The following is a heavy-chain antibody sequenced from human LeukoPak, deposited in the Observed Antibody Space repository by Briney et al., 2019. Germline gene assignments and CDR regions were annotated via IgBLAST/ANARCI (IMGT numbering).Heavy chain of an antibody. D-gene: IGHD5-12*01. CDR3: ARLDIVATMGAFDI. Sequence: PSETLSLTCTVSGGSISSSSYYWGWIRQPPGKGLEWIGSIYYSGSTYYNPSLKSRVTISVDTSKNQFSLKLSSVTAADTAVYYCARLDIVATMGAFDIWGQGTMVTVSS. CDR2: IYYSGST. V-gene: IGHV4-39*01. CDR1: GGSISSSSYY. J-gene: IGHJ3*02.